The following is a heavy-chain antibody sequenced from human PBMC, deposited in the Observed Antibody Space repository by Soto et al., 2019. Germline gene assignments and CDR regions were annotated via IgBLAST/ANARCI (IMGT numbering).Heavy chain of an antibody. Sequence: ASAKASCKASGYTFTSYAMHWVRQATGQRLEWMGWINAGNGNTKYSQKFQGRGTMTRDTSASTAYMELSSLRSEDTAVYYCARDLPVIAAAGIDYWGQGTLVTVSS. D-gene: IGHD6-13*01. CDR1: GYTFTSYA. V-gene: IGHV1-3*01. CDR2: INAGNGNT. J-gene: IGHJ4*02. CDR3: ARDLPVIAAAGIDY.